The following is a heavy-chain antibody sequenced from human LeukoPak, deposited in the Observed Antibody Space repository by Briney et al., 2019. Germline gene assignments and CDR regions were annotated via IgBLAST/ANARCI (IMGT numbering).Heavy chain of an antibody. CDR2: ISSSGSAI. CDR1: GFTFSSYE. Sequence: PGGSLRLSCAASGFTFSSYEVNCVRQAPGKGLEWVSYISSSGSAIYYADSVKGRFTISRDNAKNSLYLQMNSLRAEDTAVYYCAELGITMIGGVWGKGTTVTISS. J-gene: IGHJ6*04. V-gene: IGHV3-48*03. CDR3: AELGITMIGGV. D-gene: IGHD3-10*02.